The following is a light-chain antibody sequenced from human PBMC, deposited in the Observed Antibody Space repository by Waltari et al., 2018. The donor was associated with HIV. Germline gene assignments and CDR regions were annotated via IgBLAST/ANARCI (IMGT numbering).Light chain of an antibody. CDR2: DVT. Sequence: QSALTQPRSVSGSPGQSVTISCTGTSSDIGYYTYVSWYQQHQGKAPKLMIYDVTKRPSGVPDRFSGSKSGNTASLTISGLQAEDEAAYYCCSFAGSYTLVFGGGTKLTVL. J-gene: IGLJ3*02. CDR1: SSDIGYYTY. V-gene: IGLV2-11*01. CDR3: CSFAGSYTLV.